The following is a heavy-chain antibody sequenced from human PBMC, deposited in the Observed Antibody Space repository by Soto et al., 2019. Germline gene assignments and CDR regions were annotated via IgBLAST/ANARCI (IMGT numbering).Heavy chain of an antibody. V-gene: IGHV3-21*01. CDR3: ARRVEYYYDSSGYYNWFDP. Sequence: GGSLRLSCAASGFTFSSYSMNWVRQAPGKGLEWVSSISSSSSYIYYADSVKGRFTISRDNAKNSLKLSSVTAADTAVYYCARRVEYYYDSSGYYNWFDPWGQGTLVTAPQ. J-gene: IGHJ5*02. CDR2: ISSSSSYI. CDR1: GFTFSSYS. D-gene: IGHD3-22*01.